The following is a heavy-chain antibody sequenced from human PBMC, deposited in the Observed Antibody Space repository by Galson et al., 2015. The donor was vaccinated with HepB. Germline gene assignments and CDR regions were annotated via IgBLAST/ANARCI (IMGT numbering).Heavy chain of an antibody. CDR2: INPSGGST. J-gene: IGHJ3*02. Sequence: SVKVSCKASGYTFTSYYMHWVRQAPGQGLEWMGIINPSGGSTSYAQKFQGRVTMTRDTSTSTVYMELSSLRSEDTAVYYCARALDGYNRPRAFDIWGQGTMVTVSS. CDR3: ARALDGYNRPRAFDI. V-gene: IGHV1-46*03. CDR1: GYTFTSYY. D-gene: IGHD5-24*01.